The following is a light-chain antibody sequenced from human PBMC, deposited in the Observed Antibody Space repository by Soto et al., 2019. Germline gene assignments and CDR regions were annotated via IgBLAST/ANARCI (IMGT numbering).Light chain of an antibody. CDR1: QGISSY. CDR3: QQLNSYPRA. J-gene: IGKJ3*01. Sequence: DIQLTQSPSFLSASVGDRVTINCRASQGISSYLAWYQQKPGKAPKLLIYAASTLQSGVPSRFSGSGSGTEFTLTISSLQPEDFATYYCQQLNSYPRAFGPGNKVYLK. V-gene: IGKV1-9*01. CDR2: AAS.